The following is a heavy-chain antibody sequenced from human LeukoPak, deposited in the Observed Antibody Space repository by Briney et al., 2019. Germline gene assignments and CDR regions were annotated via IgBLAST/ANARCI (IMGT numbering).Heavy chain of an antibody. D-gene: IGHD3-3*01. Sequence: ASVKVSCKVSGYTLTELSMHWVRQAPGKGLEWMGGFYPEDGERIYAQKFQGRVTMTEDTSTDTAYMELSSLRSEDTAVYYCATAGLFGVVIYYFDYWGQGTLVTISS. CDR3: ATAGLFGVVIYYFDY. CDR1: GYTLTELS. V-gene: IGHV1-24*01. CDR2: FYPEDGER. J-gene: IGHJ4*02.